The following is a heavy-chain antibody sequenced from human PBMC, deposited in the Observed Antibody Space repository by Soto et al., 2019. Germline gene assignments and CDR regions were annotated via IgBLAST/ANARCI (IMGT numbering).Heavy chain of an antibody. CDR2: IYYTGST. CDR3: ARTWGSTSDY. Sequence: QVQLQESGPGLVKPSETLSLTCVVSGGSLSSYYWSWIRQPPGKGLEWIGYIYYTGSTNYNPSLKSLVTISVDTSKNQLSLKLSSVTYADTAVYYCARTWGSTSDYWGRGTLVTVSS. V-gene: IGHV4-59*01. J-gene: IGHJ4*02. D-gene: IGHD3-16*01. CDR1: GGSLSSYY.